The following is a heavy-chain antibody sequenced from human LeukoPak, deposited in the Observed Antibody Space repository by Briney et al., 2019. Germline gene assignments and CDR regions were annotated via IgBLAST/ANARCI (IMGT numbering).Heavy chain of an antibody. CDR2: IKQDGSEK. J-gene: IGHJ4*02. CDR1: GFTFSTYW. V-gene: IGHV3-7*01. CDR3: ARDRHDYTHYFDY. Sequence: GGSLRLSCAASGFTFSTYWMSWVRQAPGKGLEWVANIKQDGSEKYYVDSVKGRFTISRDNAKNSLYLQMNSLRAEDTAVYYCARDRHDYTHYFDYWGQGTLVTVSS. D-gene: IGHD4-11*01.